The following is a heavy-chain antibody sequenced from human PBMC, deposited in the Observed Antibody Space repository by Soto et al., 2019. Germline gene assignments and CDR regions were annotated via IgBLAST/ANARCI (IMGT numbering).Heavy chain of an antibody. V-gene: IGHV4-59*08. CDR3: ARHGGTTVTTFYFDY. J-gene: IGHJ4*02. CDR2: IYYSGST. D-gene: IGHD4-17*01. CDR1: GGSISSYY. Sequence: SETLSLTCTVSGGSISSYYWSWIRQPPGKGLEWIGYIYYSGSTNYNPSLKSRVTISVDTSKNQFSLKLSSVTAADTAVYYCARHGGTTVTTFYFDYWGQGTLVTVSS.